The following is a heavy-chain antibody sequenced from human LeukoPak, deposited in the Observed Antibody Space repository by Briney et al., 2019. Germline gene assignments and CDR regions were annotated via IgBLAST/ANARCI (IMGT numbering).Heavy chain of an antibody. CDR1: GGSISSYY. CDR2: IYTSGST. V-gene: IGHV4-4*07. Sequence: SETLSLTCTVSGGSISSYYWSWIRQPAGKGLEWIGRIYTSGSTNYNPSLKSRVTMSVDTSKNQFSLKLSSVTAADTAVYYCARGRKDYDYVWGSYPTSGQYFDYWGQGTLVTVSS. D-gene: IGHD3-16*02. J-gene: IGHJ4*02. CDR3: ARGRKDYDYVWGSYPTSGQYFDY.